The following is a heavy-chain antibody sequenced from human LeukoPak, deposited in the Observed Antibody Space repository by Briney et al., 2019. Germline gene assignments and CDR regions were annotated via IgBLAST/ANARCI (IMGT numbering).Heavy chain of an antibody. CDR3: ARDHSDNWFDP. CDR2: ISSSSSYI. CDR1: GFTFSSYS. V-gene: IGHV3-21*04. D-gene: IGHD3-10*01. Sequence: PGGSLRLSCAASGFTFSSYSMNWVRQAPGKGLEWVSSISSSSSYIYYADSVKGRFTISRDDAKNSLYLQMNSLRAEDTALYYCARDHSDNWFDPWGQGTLVTVSS. J-gene: IGHJ5*02.